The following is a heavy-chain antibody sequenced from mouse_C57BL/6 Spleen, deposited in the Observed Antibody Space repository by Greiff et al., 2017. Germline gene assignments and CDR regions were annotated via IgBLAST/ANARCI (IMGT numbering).Heavy chain of an antibody. J-gene: IGHJ2*01. CDR1: GYSFTGYY. CDR2: INPSTGGT. V-gene: IGHV1-42*01. D-gene: IGHD2-1*01. Sequence: VQLQQSGPELVKPGASVKISCKASGYSFTGYYMNWVKQSPEKSLEWIGEINPSTGGTTYNQKFKAKATLTVDKSSSTAYMQLKSLTSEDSAVYYWARSRGGYGNYGDYFDYWGQGTTLTVSS. CDR3: ARSRGGYGNYGDYFDY.